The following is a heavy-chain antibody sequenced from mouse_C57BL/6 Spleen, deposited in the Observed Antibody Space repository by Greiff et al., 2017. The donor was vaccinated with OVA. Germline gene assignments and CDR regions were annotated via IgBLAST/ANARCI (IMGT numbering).Heavy chain of an antibody. V-gene: IGHV5-4*03. CDR1: GFTFSSYA. Sequence: EVKLVESGGGLVKPGGSLKLSCAASGFTFSSYAMSWVRQTPEKRLEWVATISDGGSYTYYPDNVKGRFTISRDNAKNNLYLQMSHLKSEDTAMYYCARALNYYGSSDWYFDVWGTGTTVTVSS. J-gene: IGHJ1*03. D-gene: IGHD1-1*01. CDR3: ARALNYYGSSDWYFDV. CDR2: ISDGGSYT.